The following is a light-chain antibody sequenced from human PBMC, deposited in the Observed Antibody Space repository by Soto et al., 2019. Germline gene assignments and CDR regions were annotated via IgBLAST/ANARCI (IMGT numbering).Light chain of an antibody. CDR3: SSYTRSSTVL. V-gene: IGLV2-14*03. J-gene: IGLJ2*01. CDR1: SNDVGSYNF. CDR2: DVS. Sequence: QSVLTQPASVSGSPGQSITISCIGTSNDVGSYNFVSWYQKHPNTAPRLIIYDVSNRPSGVSNRFSGSKSDNTAALTISGLQAEDEADDYGSSYTRSSTVLFGGGTKLTVL.